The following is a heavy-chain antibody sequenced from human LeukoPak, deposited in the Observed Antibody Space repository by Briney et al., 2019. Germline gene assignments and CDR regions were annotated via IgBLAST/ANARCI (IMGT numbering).Heavy chain of an antibody. V-gene: IGHV3-48*03. CDR1: GFTFSSYE. Sequence: GGSLRLSCAASGFTFSSYEMNWVRQAPGKGLEGVSYISSSGSTIYYADSVKGRFTISRDNAKNSLYLQMNSLRAEDTAVYYCARIPRGISGMDVWGKGTTVTVSS. CDR3: ARIPRGISGMDV. CDR2: ISSSGSTI. J-gene: IGHJ6*04. D-gene: IGHD2-15*01.